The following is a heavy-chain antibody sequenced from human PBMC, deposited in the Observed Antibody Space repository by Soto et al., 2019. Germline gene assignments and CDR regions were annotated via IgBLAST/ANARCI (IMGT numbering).Heavy chain of an antibody. J-gene: IGHJ4*02. CDR1: GGSFSGYY. CDR2: INHSGST. V-gene: IGHV4-34*01. D-gene: IGHD6-13*01. CDR3: TRRSGSTRYRRSWYQGRPYFDY. Sequence: SETLSLTCAVYGGSFSGYYWSWIRQPPGKGLEWIGEINHSGSTNYNPSLKSRVTISVDTSKNQFSLKLSSVTAADTAVYYCTRRSGSTRYRRSWYQGRPYFDYWGQGTLVTVSS.